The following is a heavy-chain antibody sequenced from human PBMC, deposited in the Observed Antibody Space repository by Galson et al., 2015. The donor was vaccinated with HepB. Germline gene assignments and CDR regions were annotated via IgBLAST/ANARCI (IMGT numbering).Heavy chain of an antibody. CDR3: ARTPALIRHFTRGYFDY. J-gene: IGHJ4*02. CDR2: ISPFNGNT. D-gene: IGHD3-3*02. Sequence: SVKVSCKAAGYTLSDYGISWVRQAPGQGLEWMGWISPFNGNTDYEQKLQGRVTLTTDTSTSTAYMELRSLTSDDTAVYFCARTPALIRHFTRGYFDYWGQGTLVTVSS. CDR1: GYTLSDYG. V-gene: IGHV1-18*04.